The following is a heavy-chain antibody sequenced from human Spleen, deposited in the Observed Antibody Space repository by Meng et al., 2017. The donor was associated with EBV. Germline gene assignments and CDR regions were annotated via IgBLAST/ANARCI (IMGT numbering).Heavy chain of an antibody. CDR3: AKEFLRLVINF. D-gene: IGHD3-9*01. Sequence: QVQLVGSGGGVGQPGRSLSLSCAASGFTFSSHAMHWVRQAPGKGLECVAVISHGGSNKYYADSVKGRFTISRDNSKNTLYLQMNSLRVEDTAVYYCAKEFLRLVINFWGQGTLVTVSS. CDR2: ISHGGSNK. CDR1: GFTFSSHA. J-gene: IGHJ4*02. V-gene: IGHV3-30*18.